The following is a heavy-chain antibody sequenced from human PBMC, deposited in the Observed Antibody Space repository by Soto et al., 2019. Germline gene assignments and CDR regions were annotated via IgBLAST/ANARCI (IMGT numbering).Heavy chain of an antibody. V-gene: IGHV3-30*18. CDR3: VKERTDTGSFDN. Sequence: QVQLVESGGGVVQPGRSLRLSCSASGFIYSSCAMHWVRQVPGKGLEWLAVVSHDGTLYPYADSVRGRFTISRDNSRKMLYLQRNSLRPDDTAVYYGVKERTDTGSFDNWGQGTLVTVSS. CDR2: VSHDGTLY. J-gene: IGHJ4*02. CDR1: GFIYSSCA.